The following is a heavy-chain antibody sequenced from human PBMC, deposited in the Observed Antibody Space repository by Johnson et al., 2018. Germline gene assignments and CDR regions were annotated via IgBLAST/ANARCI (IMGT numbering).Heavy chain of an antibody. CDR2: IYPRDSDI. CDR3: SRHDPGDYTNAFDI. V-gene: IGHV5-51*01. CDR1: GYSFTTYW. Sequence: VQLLESGVEVKKAGESLKISCKASGYSFTTYWIGWVRQMPGKGLEWMGSIYPRDSDIRYSQSFQGQVTISADNSNSTAYLHWRSLKASDTPIYYCSRHDPGDYTNAFDIWGHGTMVTVSS. D-gene: IGHD4-17*01. J-gene: IGHJ3*02.